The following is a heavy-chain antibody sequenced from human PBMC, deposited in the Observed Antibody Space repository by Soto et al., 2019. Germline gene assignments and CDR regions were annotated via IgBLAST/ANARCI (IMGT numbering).Heavy chain of an antibody. D-gene: IGHD3-22*01. CDR3: ARWGSGYYFDY. J-gene: IGHJ4*02. V-gene: IGHV3-33*01. CDR1: GFTFSSYG. CDR2: IWYDGGNQ. Sequence: QVQLVESGGGVVQPGRSLRLSCAASGFTFSSYGMHWVHQAPGKGLEWVAVIWYDGGNQYYADSVKGRFTISRDNSKNTLYLQMNSLRVEDTAVYYCARWGSGYYFDYWGQGTLVTVSS.